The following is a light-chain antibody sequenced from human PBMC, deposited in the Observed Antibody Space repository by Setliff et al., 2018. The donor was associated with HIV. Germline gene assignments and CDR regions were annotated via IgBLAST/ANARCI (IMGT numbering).Light chain of an antibody. V-gene: IGKV4-1*01. CDR1: QSVLYSSNNKNY. CDR3: QQYYSNSGT. CDR2: WAS. Sequence: DIVMTQSPDSLAVSLGERATINCKSSQSVLYSSNNKNYLAWYQQKPGQPPKLLIYWASTRESGVPDRFSGSGSGTDFTLTISSLQAEDVAVYYCQQYYSNSGTVGQGTKVDIK. J-gene: IGKJ2*01.